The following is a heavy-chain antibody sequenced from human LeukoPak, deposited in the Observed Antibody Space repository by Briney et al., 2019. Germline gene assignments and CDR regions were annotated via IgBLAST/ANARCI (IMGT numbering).Heavy chain of an antibody. D-gene: IGHD3-3*01. J-gene: IGHJ6*02. Sequence: ASVKVSCKASGYTFTSYDINWVRQATGQGLEWMGWMNPNSGNTGYAQKFQGGVTMTRNTSISTAYMELSSLRSEDTAVYYCARGGSYYDFWSGYYGRYYGMDVWGQGTTVTVSS. V-gene: IGHV1-8*01. CDR2: MNPNSGNT. CDR3: ARGGSYYDFWSGYYGRYYGMDV. CDR1: GYTFTSYD.